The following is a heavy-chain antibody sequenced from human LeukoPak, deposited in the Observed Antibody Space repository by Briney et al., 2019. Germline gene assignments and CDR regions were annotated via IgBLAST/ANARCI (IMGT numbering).Heavy chain of an antibody. V-gene: IGHV3-48*03. D-gene: IGHD6-13*01. CDR2: ISSSGSTI. J-gene: IGHJ4*02. CDR1: GFTFRSYE. Sequence: PGGSLRLSFAASGFTFRSYEMKWVRQAPGEGLEWVSYISSSGSTIYYADSVKGRFTISRDNAKNSLYLQMNSLRAEDTAVYYCARSGSSWYSDYWGQGTLVTVSS. CDR3: ARSGSSWYSDY.